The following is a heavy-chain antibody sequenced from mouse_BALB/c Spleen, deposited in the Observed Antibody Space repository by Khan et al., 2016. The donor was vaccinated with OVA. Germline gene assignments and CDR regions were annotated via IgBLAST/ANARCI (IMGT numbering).Heavy chain of an antibody. CDR2: IDPSTGYT. CDR3: ARRGRCGVFAY. J-gene: IGHJ3*01. CDR1: GYTFTAYW. D-gene: IGHD1-1*02. V-gene: IGHV1-7*01. Sequence: VQLQESGAELAKPGASVKMSCKASGYTFTAYWIHWVKQRPGQGLDWIGYIDPSTGYTEYNQKFKDKATLTTDKSSSTAYMQLSSLTSEDAAIYSCARRGRCGVFAYWGQGTLVTVAA.